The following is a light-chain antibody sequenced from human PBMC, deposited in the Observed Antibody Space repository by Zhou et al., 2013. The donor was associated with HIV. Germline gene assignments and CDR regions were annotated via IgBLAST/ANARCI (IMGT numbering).Light chain of an antibody. CDR2: DAS. CDR1: QSFSSY. Sequence: EIVLTQSPATLSLSPGERATLSCRASQSFSSYLAWYQQKPGQAPRLLIYDASNRATGIPARFSGSGSGPDFTLTISSLEPEDFATYYCQQYNSYPLTFGQGTKVEIK. CDR3: QQYNSYPLT. V-gene: IGKV3-11*01. J-gene: IGKJ1*01.